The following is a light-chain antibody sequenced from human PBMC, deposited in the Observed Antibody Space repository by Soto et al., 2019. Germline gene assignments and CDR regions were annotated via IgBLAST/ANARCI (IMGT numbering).Light chain of an antibody. CDR1: RSNIGSNT. CDR2: SNN. CDR3: SSYAGSSNV. V-gene: IGLV1-44*01. Sequence: QSVLTQPPSASGTPGQRVTISCSGGRSNIGSNTVSWFQHLPGTAPKLLIHSNNQRPSGVPDRFSGSKSGTSASLAISGLQSEDEADYYCSSYAGSSNVFGTGTKVTVL. J-gene: IGLJ1*01.